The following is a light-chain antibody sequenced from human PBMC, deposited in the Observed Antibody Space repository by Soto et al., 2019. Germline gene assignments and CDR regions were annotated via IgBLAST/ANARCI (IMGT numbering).Light chain of an antibody. Sequence: EIVLTQSPGTLSLSPGERVTLSCRASQSVSSNLAWYQQKPGQAPRLLISGASTRATGIPVRFSGSGSGTDFTLTISSLEPEDFALYYCQQRNNWPITFGQGTRLEIK. CDR3: QQRNNWPIT. CDR1: QSVSSN. CDR2: GAS. V-gene: IGKV3-11*01. J-gene: IGKJ5*01.